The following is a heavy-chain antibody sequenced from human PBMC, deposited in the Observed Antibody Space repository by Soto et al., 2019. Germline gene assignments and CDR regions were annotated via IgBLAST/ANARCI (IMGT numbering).Heavy chain of an antibody. CDR3: ARSGMVRGVIITPTGSAP. J-gene: IGHJ5*02. Sequence: QGLEWMGWINPNSGGTNYAQKFQGWVTMTRDTSISTAYMELSRLRSDDTAVYYCARSGMVRGVIITPTGSAPWVQGTLVIVSS. CDR2: INPNSGGT. D-gene: IGHD3-10*01. V-gene: IGHV1-2*04.